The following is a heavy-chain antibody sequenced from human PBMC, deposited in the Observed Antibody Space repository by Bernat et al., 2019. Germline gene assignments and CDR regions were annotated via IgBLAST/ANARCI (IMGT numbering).Heavy chain of an antibody. J-gene: IGHJ4*02. CDR1: GGSISSASYY. CDR3: ATASLGRYYFDY. CDR2: IYTSGNT. D-gene: IGHD3-16*01. V-gene: IGHV4-61*02. Sequence: QVQLQESGPGLVKPSQTLSLTCTVPGGSISSASYYWNWIRQPAGKGLEWIGRIYTSGNTNYRPSLKSRVTISVDTSKNQFSLKLSSVTAADTAVYYCATASLGRYYFDYWGQGTLVTVSS.